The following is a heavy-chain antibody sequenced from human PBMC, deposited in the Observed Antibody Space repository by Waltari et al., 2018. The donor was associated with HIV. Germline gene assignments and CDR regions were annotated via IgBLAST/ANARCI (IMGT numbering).Heavy chain of an antibody. Sequence: QVQLVQSGAEVKKPGASVQVSCKASRYTFTDSYLHWVRQDPGQAPGGMGWINPNSGDTLSAQRFQGKVTLTRDTSITTAYMEVNRLTSDDPAIYYCARGQNGRKYDDSSGYDSVLDSWGQGTLVTVAS. CDR2: INPNSGDT. V-gene: IGHV1-2*02. J-gene: IGHJ4*02. CDR1: RYTFTDSY. CDR3: ARGQNGRKYDDSSGYDSVLDS. D-gene: IGHD3-22*01.